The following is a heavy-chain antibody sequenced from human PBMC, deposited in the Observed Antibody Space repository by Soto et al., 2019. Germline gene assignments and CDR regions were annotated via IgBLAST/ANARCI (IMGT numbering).Heavy chain of an antibody. CDR2: IYYSGST. CDR1: GGSISSYY. Sequence: SETLSLTCTVSGGSISSYYWSWIRQPPGKGLEWIGYIYYSGSTNYNPSLKSRVTISVDTSKNQFSLKLSSVTASDTAVYYCARSSIAPRLFMYPFDYWGQGTLVTVSS. V-gene: IGHV4-59*08. CDR3: ARSSIAPRLFMYPFDY. D-gene: IGHD6-6*01. J-gene: IGHJ4*02.